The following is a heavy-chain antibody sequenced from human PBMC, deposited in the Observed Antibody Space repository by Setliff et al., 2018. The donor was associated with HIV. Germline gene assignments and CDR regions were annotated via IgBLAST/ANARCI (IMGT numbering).Heavy chain of an antibody. Sequence: ASVKVSCKASGYTFTTYAMNWVRQAPGQGPEWMGWINTNTGNPTYAQGFTGRFVFSFDTSVSTAYLQISSLKAEDTAVYYCARNYYDVWSLSFGGWFDPWGQGTLVTVSS. CDR2: INTNTGNP. V-gene: IGHV7-4-1*02. CDR3: ARNYYDVWSLSFGGWFDP. CDR1: GYTFTTYA. J-gene: IGHJ5*02. D-gene: IGHD3-3*01.